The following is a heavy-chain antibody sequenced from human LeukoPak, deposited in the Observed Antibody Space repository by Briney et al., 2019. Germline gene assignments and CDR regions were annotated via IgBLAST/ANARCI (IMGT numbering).Heavy chain of an antibody. CDR1: EFTVSSTY. V-gene: IGHV3-53*01. CDR2: IYPGGNA. D-gene: IGHD3-3*01. Sequence: QPGGSLRLSCAASEFTVSSTYITWLRQAPGKGLEWVSVIYPGGNALYADSVKGRFTISRDISKNIVYLQINNLRVEDTAVYYCPRDRRSGLGHAFDIWGQGTVVTVSS. J-gene: IGHJ3*02. CDR3: PRDRRSGLGHAFDI.